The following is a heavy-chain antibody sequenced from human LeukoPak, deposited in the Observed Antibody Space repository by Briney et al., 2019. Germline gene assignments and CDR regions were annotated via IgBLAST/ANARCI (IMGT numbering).Heavy chain of an antibody. V-gene: IGHV4-59*01. D-gene: IGHD3-22*01. CDR1: GGSISSYY. CDR2: IYYSGST. CDR3: ARAGRYYDSSGFNYYYYMDV. Sequence: SETLSLTCTVSGGSISSYYWSWIRQPPGKGLEWIGYIYYSGSTNYNPSLKSRVTISVDTSKNQFSLKLSSVTAADTAVYYCARAGRYYDSSGFNYYYYMDVWGKGTTVTASS. J-gene: IGHJ6*03.